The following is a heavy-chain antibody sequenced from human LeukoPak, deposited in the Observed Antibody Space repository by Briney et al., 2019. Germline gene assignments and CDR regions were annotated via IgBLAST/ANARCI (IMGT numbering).Heavy chain of an antibody. CDR2: IWFDGSDK. Sequence: GGSLRLSCAASGSTFSNYGMHWVRQAPGKGLEWGAFIWFDGSDKYYADSVKGRFTISRDKSKNTVFLQMNSLRGEDTAVYYCARGLESYVGYFFDYWGQGTLVTVSS. D-gene: IGHD3-10*02. J-gene: IGHJ4*02. CDR1: GSTFSNYG. V-gene: IGHV3-30*02. CDR3: ARGLESYVGYFFDY.